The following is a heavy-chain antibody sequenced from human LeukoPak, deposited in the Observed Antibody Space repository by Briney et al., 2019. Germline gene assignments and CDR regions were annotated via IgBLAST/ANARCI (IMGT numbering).Heavy chain of an antibody. V-gene: IGHV3-73*01. J-gene: IGHJ3*02. CDR1: GFTFSGSA. Sequence: GGSLRLSCAASGFTFSGSAMHWVRQASGKGLEWVGRIRSKANSYATGYAASVKGRFTISRDDSKNTAYLQMNSLKTEDTDVYYCTRSGTLGGTSPDAFDIWGQGTMVTVSS. CDR2: IRSKANSYAT. D-gene: IGHD1-26*01. CDR3: TRSGTLGGTSPDAFDI.